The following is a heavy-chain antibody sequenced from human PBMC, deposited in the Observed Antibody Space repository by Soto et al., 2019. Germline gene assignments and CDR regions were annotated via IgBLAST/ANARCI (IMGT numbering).Heavy chain of an antibody. CDR1: GGTFSSYA. V-gene: IGHV1-69*12. J-gene: IGHJ6*02. CDR3: ARGGSGDYVYYYYYGMDV. Sequence: QVQLVQSGAEVKKPGSSVKVSCKASGGTFSSYAITWVRQVPGQGLEWMGGIIPIFGTANYAQKFQGRVTVTADESTTTAYMELSSLRSEDTAVYYCARGGSGDYVYYYYYGMDVWGQGTTVTVSS. D-gene: IGHD4-17*01. CDR2: IIPIFGTA.